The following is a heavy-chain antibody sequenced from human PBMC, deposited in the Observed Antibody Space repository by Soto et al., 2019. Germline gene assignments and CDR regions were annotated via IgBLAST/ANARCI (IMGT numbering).Heavy chain of an antibody. CDR2: IYYSGST. D-gene: IGHD3-16*01. Sequence: QLQLQESGPGLVKPSETLSLTCTVSGGSISSSSYYWGWIRQPPGKGLEWIGSIYYSGSTYYNPSLKSRVTISVDTSKNQFSLKLSSVTAADTAVYYCGRHLRLRRNDAFDIWGQGTMVTVSS. CDR1: GGSISSSSYY. V-gene: IGHV4-39*01. CDR3: GRHLRLRRNDAFDI. J-gene: IGHJ3*02.